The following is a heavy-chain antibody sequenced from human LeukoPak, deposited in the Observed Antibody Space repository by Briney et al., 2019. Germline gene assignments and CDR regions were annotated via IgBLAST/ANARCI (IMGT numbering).Heavy chain of an antibody. Sequence: GGSLRLSCAASGFTFSGSAMHWVRQASGKGLEWVGRIRSKANSYATAYAASVKGRFTISRDDSKNTAYLQMNSLKTEDTAVYYCTRPAIGSDPWGQGTLVTVSS. D-gene: IGHD6-25*01. CDR1: GFTFSGSA. V-gene: IGHV3-73*01. CDR2: IRSKANSYAT. CDR3: TRPAIGSDP. J-gene: IGHJ5*02.